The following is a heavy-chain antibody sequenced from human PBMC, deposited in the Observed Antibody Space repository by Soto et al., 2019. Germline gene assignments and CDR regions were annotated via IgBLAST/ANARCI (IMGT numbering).Heavy chain of an antibody. Sequence: XGSLRRSCAPSAVTPSSYVRQWHRPAPGKGLEWVAVIAYDGSNKYYADSVKGRFTISRDKSKNTLYLQMNSLRVEDTAVYYCAKVAVHAAGRQFGYWGQVARVTVST. D-gene: IGHD6-13*01. V-gene: IGHV3-30*18. CDR1: AVTPSSYV. J-gene: IGHJ4*02. CDR3: AKVAVHAAGRQFGY. CDR2: IAYDGSNK.